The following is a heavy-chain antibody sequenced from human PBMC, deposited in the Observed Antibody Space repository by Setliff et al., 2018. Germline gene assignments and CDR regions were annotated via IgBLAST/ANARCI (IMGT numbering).Heavy chain of an antibody. V-gene: IGHV4-31*03. CDR1: GGSISSGGYY. Sequence: SETLSLTCTVSGGSISSGGYYWSWIRQHPGKGLEWIGCIYYSGNTYYNPSLKSRVTISVDTSKNQFSLKLSSVTAADTAVYYCARVPRFTDTRNAFDIWGQGTMVTVS. D-gene: IGHD5-18*01. CDR2: IYYSGNT. CDR3: ARVPRFTDTRNAFDI. J-gene: IGHJ3*02.